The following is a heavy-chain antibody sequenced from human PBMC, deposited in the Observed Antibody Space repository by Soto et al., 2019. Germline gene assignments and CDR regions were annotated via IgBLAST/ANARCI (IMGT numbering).Heavy chain of an antibody. CDR3: ARQLAVAGRIRIRWTDYYYYGMDV. V-gene: IGHV4-31*03. CDR1: GGSISSGGYY. Sequence: PSETLSLTCTVSGGSISSGGYYWSWIRQHPGKGLEWIGYIYYSWSTYYNPSLKSRVTISVDTSKNQFSLKLSSVTAADTAVYYCARQLAVAGRIRIRWTDYYYYGMDVWGQGTTVTVAS. CDR2: IYYSWST. D-gene: IGHD6-19*01. J-gene: IGHJ6*02.